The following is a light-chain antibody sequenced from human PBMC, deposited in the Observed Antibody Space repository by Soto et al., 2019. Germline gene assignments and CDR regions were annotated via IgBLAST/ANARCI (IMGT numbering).Light chain of an antibody. CDR1: QGLSSA. Sequence: AIQLTQSPSSLSASVGDRVTITCRASQGLSSALGWYQQKPGKPPKFLMYDVSTLESGVPSRFSGSGSGTVFTLTNSNLQPEDFATYYCQQCNTYPITFGQGTRLEIK. CDR3: QQCNTYPIT. CDR2: DVS. V-gene: IGKV1-13*02. J-gene: IGKJ5*01.